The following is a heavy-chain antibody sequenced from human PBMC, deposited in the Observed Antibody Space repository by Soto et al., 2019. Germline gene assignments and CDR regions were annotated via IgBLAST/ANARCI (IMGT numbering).Heavy chain of an antibody. D-gene: IGHD1-1*01. CDR3: TSRIRTTNDN. V-gene: IGHV3-15*07. CDR2: VKTKAEGATT. Sequence: GGSLRLSCVAFGFPFTTVWMNWVRQAPGKGPEWLGRVKTKAEGATTDYAAPAKGRFTILRDDSINTVYLQMTSLRIEDTALYYCTSRIRTTNDNWGQGTLVTVSS. CDR1: GFPFTTVW. J-gene: IGHJ4*02.